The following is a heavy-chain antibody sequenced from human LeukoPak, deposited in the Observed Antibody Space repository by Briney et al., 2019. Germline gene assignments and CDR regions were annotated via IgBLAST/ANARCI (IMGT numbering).Heavy chain of an antibody. D-gene: IGHD6-19*01. Sequence: SETLSLTCTVSGGSISSHYWSWIRQPPGKGLEWIGYIYYSGSTNYNPSLKSRVTISVDTSKNQFSLKLSSVTAADTAVYYCAREYSSGWYNWFDPWGQGTLVSVSS. CDR2: IYYSGST. J-gene: IGHJ5*02. CDR3: AREYSSGWYNWFDP. CDR1: GGSISSHY. V-gene: IGHV4-59*11.